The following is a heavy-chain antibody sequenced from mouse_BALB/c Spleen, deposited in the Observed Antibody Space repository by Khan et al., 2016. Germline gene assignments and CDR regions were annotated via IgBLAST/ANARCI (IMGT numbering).Heavy chain of an antibody. J-gene: IGHJ2*01. V-gene: IGHV2-9*02. Sequence: QVQLKESGPGLVAPSQSLSITCTVSGFSLTSYGVHWVRQPPGKGLEWLGVIWAGGSTTYNSDLMSRLSICTANAKSQVFVKINNRRTSDTAMYCCGRLEDIRGQGTTLTVSS. CDR2: IWAGGST. D-gene: IGHD1-3*01. CDR1: GFSLTSYG. CDR3: GRLEDI.